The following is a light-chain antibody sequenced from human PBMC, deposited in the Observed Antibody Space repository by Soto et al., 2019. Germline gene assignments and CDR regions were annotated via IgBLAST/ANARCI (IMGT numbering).Light chain of an antibody. CDR1: QSISSR. CDR2: DAS. CDR3: QQYNNWPLMYT. J-gene: IGKJ2*01. V-gene: IGKV1-5*01. Sequence: DIQMTQSPSTLSASVGDRVTITCRASQSISSRLAWYQQKPGKAPKFLVYDASNLESGVPSRFSGSGSGTEFTLTISSLQPDDFATYYCQQYNNWPLMYTFGQGTKLEIK.